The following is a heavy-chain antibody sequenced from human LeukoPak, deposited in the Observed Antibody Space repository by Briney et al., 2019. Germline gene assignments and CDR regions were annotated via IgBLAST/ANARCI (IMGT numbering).Heavy chain of an antibody. CDR1: GFTFDDYA. Sequence: PGGSLRLSCAASGFTFDDYAMHWVRQAPGKGLEWVSGISWNSGSIGYADSVKGRFTISRDNAKNSLYLQMNSLRAEDTDLYYCAKDYGCSGGSCYSVYYYYGMDVWGQGTTVTVSS. CDR2: ISWNSGSI. J-gene: IGHJ6*02. CDR3: AKDYGCSGGSCYSVYYYYGMDV. D-gene: IGHD2-15*01. V-gene: IGHV3-9*01.